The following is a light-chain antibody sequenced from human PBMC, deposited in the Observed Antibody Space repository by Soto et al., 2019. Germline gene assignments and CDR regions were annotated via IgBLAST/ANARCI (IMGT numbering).Light chain of an antibody. J-gene: IGKJ3*01. Sequence: EIVMTQSPATLSVSPGDSATLSCRASQSVGSNLAWYQQRPGQAPRLLIYGASARATAISARFSGSGSGTDFALTISRLETDDSAVYYCQQYGGSPFTFGPGTKVDIK. V-gene: IGKV3-20*01. CDR2: GAS. CDR3: QQYGGSPFT. CDR1: QSVGSN.